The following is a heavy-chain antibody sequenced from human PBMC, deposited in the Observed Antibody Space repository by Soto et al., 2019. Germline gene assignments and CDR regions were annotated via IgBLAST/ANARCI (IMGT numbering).Heavy chain of an antibody. Sequence: AGGSLRLSCAASGFTFSSHWMSWVRQAPGKGLEWVANIKQDGSEKNYVDSVKGRFTISRDNAKNSLYLQMDSLRVEDTAVYYCARDWRDGYNYCFDYWVQGTLVTVSS. J-gene: IGHJ4*02. CDR1: GFTFSSHW. V-gene: IGHV3-7*05. D-gene: IGHD5-12*01. CDR2: IKQDGSEK. CDR3: ARDWRDGYNYCFDY.